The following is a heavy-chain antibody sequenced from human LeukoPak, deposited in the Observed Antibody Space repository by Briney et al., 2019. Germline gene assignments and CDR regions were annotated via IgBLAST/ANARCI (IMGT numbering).Heavy chain of an antibody. D-gene: IGHD6-13*01. Sequence: PGGSLRLSCAASGFTFSSYWMSWVRQAPGKGLEWVAVISYDGSNKYYADSVKGRFTISRDNSKNTLYLQMNSLRAEDTAVYYCAKDSSSWYTDYWGQGTLVTVSS. J-gene: IGHJ4*02. CDR1: GFTFSSYW. CDR3: AKDSSSWYTDY. V-gene: IGHV3-30*18. CDR2: ISYDGSNK.